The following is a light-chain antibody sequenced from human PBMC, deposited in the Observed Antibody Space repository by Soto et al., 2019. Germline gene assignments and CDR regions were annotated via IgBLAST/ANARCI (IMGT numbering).Light chain of an antibody. Sequence: AIRMTQSPSSFSASTGDRVTITCRASQGISSYLAWYQQKPGKAPKLLVYAASTLYGGVPSRFSGSGSGTDFALTITSLQAEDFATYYCQQLRMYPSTFGGGTKVEIK. CDR3: QQLRMYPST. J-gene: IGKJ4*01. V-gene: IGKV1-8*01. CDR1: QGISSY. CDR2: AAS.